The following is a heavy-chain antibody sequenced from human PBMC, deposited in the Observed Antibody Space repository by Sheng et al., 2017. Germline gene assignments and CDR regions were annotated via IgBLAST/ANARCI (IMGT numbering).Heavy chain of an antibody. Sequence: QVQLQQWGAGLLKPSETLSITCAVYGGSFSGYYWSWIRQPPGKGLEWIGEINHSGSTNYNPSLKSRVTISVDTSKNQFSLKLSSVTAADTAVYYCASESSSWYVMDVWGKGTTVTVSS. CDR1: GGSFSGYY. CDR3: ASESSSWYVMDV. V-gene: IGHV4-34*01. CDR2: INHSGST. J-gene: IGHJ6*04. D-gene: IGHD6-13*01.